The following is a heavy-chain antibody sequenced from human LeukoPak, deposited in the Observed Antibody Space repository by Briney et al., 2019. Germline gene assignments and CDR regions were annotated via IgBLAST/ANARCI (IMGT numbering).Heavy chain of an antibody. J-gene: IGHJ5*02. CDR3: ARGKVTASGGWFDP. V-gene: IGHV4-59*01. CDR1: GGSISSYY. D-gene: IGHD2-8*02. Sequence: SETLSLTCTASGGSISSYYWSWIRQPPGKGLEWIGYIYYSGSTNYNPSLKSRVTISVDTSKNQFSLKLSSVTAADTAVYYCARGKVTASGGWFDPWGQGTLVTVSS. CDR2: IYYSGST.